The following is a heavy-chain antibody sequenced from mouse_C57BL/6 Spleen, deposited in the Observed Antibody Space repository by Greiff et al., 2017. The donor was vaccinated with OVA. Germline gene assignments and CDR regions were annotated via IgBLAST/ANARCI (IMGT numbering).Heavy chain of an antibody. D-gene: IGHD4-1*01. CDR2: ISYSGST. V-gene: IGHV3-1*01. CDR1: GYSITSGYD. Sequence: VQLQQSGPGMVKPSQSLSLTCTVTGYSITSGYDWHWIRHFPGNKLEWMGYISYSGSTNYNPSLKSRISITHDTSKNHFFLKLNSVTTEDTATYYCARLTGYYAMDYWGQGTSVTVSS. CDR3: ARLTGYYAMDY. J-gene: IGHJ4*01.